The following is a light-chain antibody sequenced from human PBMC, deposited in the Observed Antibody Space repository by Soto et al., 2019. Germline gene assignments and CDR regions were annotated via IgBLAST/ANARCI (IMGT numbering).Light chain of an antibody. J-gene: IGLJ2*01. Sequence: SYELTQPPSVSVAPGKTVRITCGGNNIGSKSVHWYQQKPGQAPVLVIYYDSDRPSGIPERFSGSNSGNTATLTISRVEAGDEADYYCQVWDSSSDHPEVFGGGTKLTVL. CDR2: YDS. V-gene: IGLV3-21*04. CDR1: NIGSKS. CDR3: QVWDSSSDHPEV.